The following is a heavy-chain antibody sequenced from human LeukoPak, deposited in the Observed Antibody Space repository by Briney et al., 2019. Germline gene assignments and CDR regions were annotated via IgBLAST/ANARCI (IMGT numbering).Heavy chain of an antibody. CDR3: AREWGRIAVAGGPGY. CDR1: GFIFSNYG. CDR2: IWYDGQTK. D-gene: IGHD6-19*01. J-gene: IGHJ4*02. V-gene: IGHV3-33*01. Sequence: GEAVRLSCVGSGFIFSNYGRHWVRQARGRGLEGLALIWYDGQTKFYADSVKGGLTISRDNSRNTLFLHMPSQRVKATAVYYCAREWGRIAVAGGPGYWGQGALVTVSS.